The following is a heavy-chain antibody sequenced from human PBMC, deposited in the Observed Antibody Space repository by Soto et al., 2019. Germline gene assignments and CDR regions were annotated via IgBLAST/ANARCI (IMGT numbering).Heavy chain of an antibody. V-gene: IGHV3-23*01. CDR2: ISGSGGST. Sequence: LRLSCAASGFTFSSYAMSWVRQAPGKGLEWVSAISGSGGSTYYADSVKGRFTISRDNSKNTLYLQMNSLRAEDTAVYYCAKSGELSDYFDSWGQGTLVTVSS. CDR1: GFTFSSYA. CDR3: AKSGELSDYFDS. J-gene: IGHJ4*02. D-gene: IGHD3-16*02.